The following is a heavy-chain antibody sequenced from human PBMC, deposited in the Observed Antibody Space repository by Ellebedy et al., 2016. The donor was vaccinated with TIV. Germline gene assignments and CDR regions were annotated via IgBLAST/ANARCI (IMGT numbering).Heavy chain of an antibody. D-gene: IGHD6-19*01. CDR3: VNSYSSGWFHSY. J-gene: IGHJ4*02. Sequence: GGSLRLXXAASGFTVSSNYMSWVRQAPGKGLEWVSVIYSGGSTYYADSVKGRFTISRDNSKNTLYLQMSSLRAEDTAVYYCVNSYSSGWFHSYWGQGTLVTVSS. CDR2: IYSGGST. V-gene: IGHV3-53*05. CDR1: GFTVSSNY.